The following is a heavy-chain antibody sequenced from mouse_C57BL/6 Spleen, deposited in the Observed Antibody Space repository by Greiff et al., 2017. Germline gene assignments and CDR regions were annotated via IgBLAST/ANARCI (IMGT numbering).Heavy chain of an antibody. Sequence: EVKLQESGPELVKPGASVKISCKASGYSFTGYFMNWVMQSHGKSLEWIGRINPYNGDTFYNQKFKGKATLTVDKSSSTAHMELRSLTSEDSAVYYCARGTTVVEYFDVWGTGTTVTVSS. CDR1: GYSFTGYF. V-gene: IGHV1-20*01. CDR2: INPYNGDT. J-gene: IGHJ1*03. CDR3: ARGTTVVEYFDV. D-gene: IGHD1-1*01.